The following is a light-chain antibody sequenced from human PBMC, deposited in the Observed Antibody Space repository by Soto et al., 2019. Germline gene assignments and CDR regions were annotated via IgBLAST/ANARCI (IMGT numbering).Light chain of an antibody. Sequence: QSALTQPASVSGSPGQSITISCTGTSSDVGGYNSVSWYQHHPGKAPKLMIYEVSKRPSGVPDRFSGSKSANTASLTVSGLLAEDEADYYCSSYAGSNNYVFGTGTKLTVL. CDR2: EVS. J-gene: IGLJ1*01. V-gene: IGLV2-8*01. CDR3: SSYAGSNNYV. CDR1: SSDVGGYNS.